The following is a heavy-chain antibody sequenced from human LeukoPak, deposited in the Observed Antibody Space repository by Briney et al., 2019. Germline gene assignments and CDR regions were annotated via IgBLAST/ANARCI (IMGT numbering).Heavy chain of an antibody. CDR1: GGSFSGYY. CDR3: ARGLEYFHYYVDV. CDR2: INHSGST. Sequence: SETLSLTCAVYGGSFSGYYWSWIRQPPGKGLEWIGEINHSGSTNYNPSLKSRVTISVDTSKNQFSLKLSSVTAADTAVYYCARGLEYFHYYVDVWGKGTTVTVSS. J-gene: IGHJ6*03. D-gene: IGHD3-3*01. V-gene: IGHV4-34*01.